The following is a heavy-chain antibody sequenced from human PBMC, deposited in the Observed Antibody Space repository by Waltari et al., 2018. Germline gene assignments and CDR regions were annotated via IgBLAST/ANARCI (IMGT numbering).Heavy chain of an antibody. Sequence: QLQLQESGPGLVKPSETLSLTCTVSGGSISSSSYYWGWIRQPPGKGLEWIGSIDYSGGTDYNPSLTSRVTISVDPSKNQFSLKLSSVTAADTAVYYCARDSMGEYGMDVWGQGTTVTVSS. CDR2: IDYSGGT. V-gene: IGHV4-39*07. CDR3: ARDSMGEYGMDV. D-gene: IGHD3-16*01. CDR1: GGSISSSSYY. J-gene: IGHJ6*02.